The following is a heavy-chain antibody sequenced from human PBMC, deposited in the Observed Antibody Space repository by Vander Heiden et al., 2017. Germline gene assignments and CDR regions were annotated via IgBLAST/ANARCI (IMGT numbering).Heavy chain of an antibody. D-gene: IGHD3-22*01. CDR3: AKDGDYYDSSGSHCAFDI. CDR1: GFTFSSYA. CDR2: ISGSGGST. V-gene: IGHV3-23*01. J-gene: IGHJ3*02. Sequence: AASGFTFSSYAMSWVRQAPGKGLEWVSAISGSGGSTYYADSVKGRFTISRDNSKNTLYLQMNSLRAEDTAVYYCAKDGDYYDSSGSHCAFDIWGQGTMVTVSS.